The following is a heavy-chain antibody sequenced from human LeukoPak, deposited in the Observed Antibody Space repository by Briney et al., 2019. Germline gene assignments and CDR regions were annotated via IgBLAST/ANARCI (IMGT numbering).Heavy chain of an antibody. V-gene: IGHV3-66*04. CDR3: ARRGDNWFDP. CDR1: GFTVSSDY. CDR2: IYSGGSI. J-gene: IGHJ5*02. Sequence: GGSLRLSCAASGFTVSSDYMSWVRQAPGKGLEWVSVIYSGGSIYYADSVKGRFTISRDNSKNTVYLQMNSLKASDTAMYYCARRGDNWFDPWGQGTLVTVSS. D-gene: IGHD3-9*01.